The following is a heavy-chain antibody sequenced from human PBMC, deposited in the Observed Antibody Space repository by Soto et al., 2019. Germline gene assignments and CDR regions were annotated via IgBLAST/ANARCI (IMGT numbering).Heavy chain of an antibody. D-gene: IGHD3-9*01. CDR1: GDTFTSYY. Sequence: ASVKVSCKAPGDTFTSYYLNWVRQAPGQGFEWMGRISPKSGGTNYAQKFQGRVSMTWDTSLKTAYMELSSLMSEDTAVYYCARPPGYISDWYYFDLWGQGTQVTVSS. CDR3: ARPPGYISDWYYFDL. V-gene: IGHV1-2*02. J-gene: IGHJ4*02. CDR2: ISPKSGGT.